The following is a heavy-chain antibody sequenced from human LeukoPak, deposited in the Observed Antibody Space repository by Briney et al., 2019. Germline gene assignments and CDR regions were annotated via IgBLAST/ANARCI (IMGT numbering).Heavy chain of an antibody. CDR1: GGSISSYY. CDR2: IYTSGST. V-gene: IGHV4-4*07. Sequence: SETLSLTCTVSGGSISSYYWSWIRQPAGKGLERIGRIYTSGSTYYNPSLKSRVTISVDTSKNQFSLKLSSVTAADTAVYYCARENYGDYYYYYMDVWGKGTTVTVSS. CDR3: ARENYGDYYYYYMDV. J-gene: IGHJ6*03. D-gene: IGHD4-17*01.